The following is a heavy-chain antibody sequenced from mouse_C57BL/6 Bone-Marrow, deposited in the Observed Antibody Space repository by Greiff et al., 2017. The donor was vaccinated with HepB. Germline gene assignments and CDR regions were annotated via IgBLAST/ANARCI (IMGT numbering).Heavy chain of an antibody. J-gene: IGHJ2*01. V-gene: IGHV1-81*01. CDR1: GYTFTSYG. D-gene: IGHD1-1*01. CDR2: IYPRSGNT. Sequence: QVQLQQSGAELARPGASVKLSCKASGYTFTSYGISWVKQRTGQGLEWIGEIYPRSGNTYYNEKFKGKATLTADKSSSTAYMELRSLTSEDFAVYFCARGGYYGSSYDFDYWGQGTTLTVSS. CDR3: ARGGYYGSSYDFDY.